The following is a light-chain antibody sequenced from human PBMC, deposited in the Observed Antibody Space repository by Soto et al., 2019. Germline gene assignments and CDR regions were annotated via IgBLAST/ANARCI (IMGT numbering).Light chain of an antibody. CDR2: GDT. J-gene: IGLJ2*01. CDR3: QSYDSSLSGVV. V-gene: IGLV1-40*01. CDR1: SSNIGAGYG. Sequence: QSVLTQPPSVSGAPGQRVAISCTGGSSNIGAGYGVYWYQQLPGPAPKLLIYGDTNRPSGVPDRFSGSKSGTSASLAITGLQAEDEADYYCQSYDSSLSGVVFGVGTKLTVL.